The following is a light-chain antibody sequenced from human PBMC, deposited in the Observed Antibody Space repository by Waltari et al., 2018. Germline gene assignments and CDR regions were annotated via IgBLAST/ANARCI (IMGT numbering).Light chain of an antibody. CDR1: QSVSSF. V-gene: IGKV3-11*01. CDR3: QQRSNWPSLS. J-gene: IGKJ4*01. Sequence: IVLTQSPATLSLSPGERATISCRASQSVSSFLAWFQQKPGQAPRLLIFDASKRATDIPARFSATGSGTDFTLTISSLEPEDFAVYYCQQRSNWPSLSFGGGTKVEIK. CDR2: DAS.